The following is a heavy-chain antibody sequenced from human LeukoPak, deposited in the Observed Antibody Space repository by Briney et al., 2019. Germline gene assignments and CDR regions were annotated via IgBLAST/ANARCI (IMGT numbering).Heavy chain of an antibody. CDR1: GYSFTSNY. J-gene: IGHJ4*02. V-gene: IGHV1-46*01. Sequence: ASVKVSCKASGYSFTSNYIYWVRQAPGQGLEWMGMIYPRDGSTSYAQKFQGRVTVTRDTSTSTVHMELSGLRSEDTAVYYCAGDQEAFDYWGQGTLVTVSS. CDR2: IYPRDGST. CDR3: AGDQEAFDY.